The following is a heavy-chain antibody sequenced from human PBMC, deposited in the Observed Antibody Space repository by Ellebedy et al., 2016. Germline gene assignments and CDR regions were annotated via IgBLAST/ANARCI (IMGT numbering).Heavy chain of an antibody. V-gene: IGHV3-23*02. CDR2: ISGSGGST. Sequence: GGSLRLXXTASRSTFSAYAMNWVRQAPGKGLEWVSSISGSGGSTYYINSVKGRFTISRGNSRNTLYLQVDGLSAEDTAVYYCAKSGGISECRLFHFDYWGQGTLVTVSS. CDR3: AKSGGISECRLFHFDY. D-gene: IGHD5/OR15-5a*01. J-gene: IGHJ4*02. CDR1: RSTFSAYA.